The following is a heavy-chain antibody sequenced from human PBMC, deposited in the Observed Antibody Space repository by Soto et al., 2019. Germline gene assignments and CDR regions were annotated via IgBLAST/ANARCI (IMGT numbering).Heavy chain of an antibody. Sequence: QVHLVQSGAEVKKSGASVKVSCKGSGYDFTTYGITWVRQAPGQGLEWMAWISAHNGNTDYAQKIQGRVTVTRDTSTSTAYMELRSLRSDATAVYYCARGRYGDYWGQGALVTVSS. J-gene: IGHJ4*02. D-gene: IGHD1-1*01. CDR3: ARGRYGDY. V-gene: IGHV1-18*01. CDR2: ISAHNGNT. CDR1: GYDFTTYG.